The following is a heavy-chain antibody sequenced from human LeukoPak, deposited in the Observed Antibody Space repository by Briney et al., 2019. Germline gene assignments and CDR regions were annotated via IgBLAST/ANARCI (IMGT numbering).Heavy chain of an antibody. J-gene: IGHJ4*02. V-gene: IGHV3-23*01. CDR2: ISGSGGST. CDR3: AKGSAGGRPYYFDY. CDR1: XFXFSSYA. Sequence: GSLRLXXAAXXFXFSSYAMSWVRPXPGKGLEWVSAISGSGGSTYYADSVKGRFTISRDNSKNTLYLQMNSLRAEDTAVYYCAKGSAGGRPYYFDYWGQGTLVPVSS. D-gene: IGHD6-13*01.